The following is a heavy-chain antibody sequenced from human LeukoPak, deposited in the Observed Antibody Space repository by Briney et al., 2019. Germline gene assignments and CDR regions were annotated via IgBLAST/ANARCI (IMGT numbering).Heavy chain of an antibody. CDR1: GFTFSSYA. D-gene: IGHD6-19*01. CDR2: ISGSGGST. Sequence: GGSLRLSCAASGFTFSSYAMSWVRQAPGKGLEWVSAISGSGGSTYYADSVKGRFTIYRDNSKNTLYLQMNSLRAEDTAVYYCAKFRVAVAGTNWFDPWGQGTLVTVSS. V-gene: IGHV3-23*01. CDR3: AKFRVAVAGTNWFDP. J-gene: IGHJ5*02.